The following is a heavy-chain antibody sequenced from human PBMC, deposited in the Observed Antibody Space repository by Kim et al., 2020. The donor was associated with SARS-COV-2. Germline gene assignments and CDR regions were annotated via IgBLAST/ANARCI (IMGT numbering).Heavy chain of an antibody. Sequence: YNPSLKSRVTISVDKSKNQFSLKLSSVTAADTAVYYCARAAYYGSGSPDYWGQGTLVTVSS. J-gene: IGHJ4*02. CDR3: ARAAYYGSGSPDY. D-gene: IGHD3-10*01. V-gene: IGHV4-4*02.